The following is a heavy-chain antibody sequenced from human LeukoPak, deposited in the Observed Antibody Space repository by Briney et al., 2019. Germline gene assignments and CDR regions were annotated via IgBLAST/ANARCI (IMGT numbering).Heavy chain of an antibody. V-gene: IGHV4-59*12. J-gene: IGHJ4*02. CDR2: IYYSGST. CDR3: AREKGSSTVVTLPFDY. D-gene: IGHD4-23*01. Sequence: SETLSLTCTVSGGSISSYYWSWIRQPPGKGLEWIGYIYYSGSTNYNPSLKSRVTISVDTSKNQFSLKLSSVTAADTAVYYCAREKGSSTVVTLPFDYWGQGTLVTVSS. CDR1: GGSISSYY.